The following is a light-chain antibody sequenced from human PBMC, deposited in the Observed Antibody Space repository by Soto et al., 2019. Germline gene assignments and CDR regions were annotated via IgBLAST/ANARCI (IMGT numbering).Light chain of an antibody. Sequence: ETMMTQSPDTLSVSLGERATLSCRASQCLGSSLAWYQQKPGQALRLLIYDASTRATGIPARFSGSGSGTDFTLTISGLQSEDFAVYYCQQYNNWPQTFGQGTKVDIK. CDR3: QQYNNWPQT. CDR1: QCLGSS. V-gene: IGKV3-15*01. J-gene: IGKJ1*01. CDR2: DAS.